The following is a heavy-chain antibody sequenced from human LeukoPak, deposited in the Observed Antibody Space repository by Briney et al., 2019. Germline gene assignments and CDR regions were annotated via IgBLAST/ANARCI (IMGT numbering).Heavy chain of an antibody. CDR3: ARLSTVTTSFDY. J-gene: IGHJ4*02. CDR1: GGSISYYY. Sequence: SETLSLTCTVSGGSISYYYWNWIRQPAGKGLEWIGRIYTSGRTYYNPSLKSRVSMSVDTSKDQFSLKLSSVTAADTAVYYCARLSTVTTSFDYWGQGTLVTVSS. D-gene: IGHD4-11*01. V-gene: IGHV4-4*07. CDR2: IYTSGRT.